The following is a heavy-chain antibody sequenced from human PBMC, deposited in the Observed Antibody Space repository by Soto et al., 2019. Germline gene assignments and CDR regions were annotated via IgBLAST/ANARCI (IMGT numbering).Heavy chain of an antibody. V-gene: IGHV1-2*02. J-gene: IGHJ3*02. D-gene: IGHD3-3*01. Sequence: QLHLVQSGAVVKKPGASVTVSCSASGYPVTAYYMHWVRQAPGRGLEWMGGINPATGAAKYTQTCRARVTMTRDTTTSTVFMELSGLTSEDTAAVYDARGGAVGVAGSAAFDMWGQGTLVTVSS. CDR3: ARGGAVGVAGSAAFDM. CDR1: GYPVTAYY. CDR2: INPATGAA.